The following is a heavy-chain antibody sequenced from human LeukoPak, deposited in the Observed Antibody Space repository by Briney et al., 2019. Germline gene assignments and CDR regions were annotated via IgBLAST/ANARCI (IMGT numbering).Heavy chain of an antibody. J-gene: IGHJ4*02. CDR3: ARDENYGIFFNVDY. CDR2: ISAYNGNT. CDR1: GYTFTSYG. V-gene: IGHV1-18*01. D-gene: IGHD4-17*01. Sequence: ASVKVSCKASGYTFTSYGISWVRQAPGQGLEWMGWISAYNGNTNYAQKLQGRVTMTTDASTSTAYMELKSLRSDDTAIYYCARDENYGIFFNVDYWGQGTLVTVSS.